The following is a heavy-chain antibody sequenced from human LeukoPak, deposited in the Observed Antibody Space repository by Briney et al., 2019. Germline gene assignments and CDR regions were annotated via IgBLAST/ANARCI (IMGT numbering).Heavy chain of an antibody. CDR2: IYPGDSDT. CDR3: ARVPREEMATIPYFDY. D-gene: IGHD5-12*01. CDR1: GYSFTSYW. V-gene: IGHV5-51*01. Sequence: PGESLKISCKGSGYSFTSYWIGWVRQMPGKGLEWMGIIYPGDSDTRYSPSFQGQVTISADKSISTAYLQWSSLKASDTAMYYCARVPREEMATIPYFDYWGQGTLVTVSS. J-gene: IGHJ4*02.